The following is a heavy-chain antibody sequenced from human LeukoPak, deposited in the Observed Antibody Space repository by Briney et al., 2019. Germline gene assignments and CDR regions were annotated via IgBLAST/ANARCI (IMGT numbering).Heavy chain of an antibody. D-gene: IGHD6-13*01. J-gene: IGHJ3*02. Sequence: SETLSLTCTVSGGSIRSNNYYWGWIRQPPGKGLEWIGSIYYHGSTYYNPSLKSRVTISVDTSRNQFSLKLSSVTAADTAVYYCARDLYSSRTNDAFVIWNQGTMVTVSS. CDR2: IYYHGST. V-gene: IGHV4-39*07. CDR1: GGSIRSNNYY. CDR3: ARDLYSSRTNDAFVI.